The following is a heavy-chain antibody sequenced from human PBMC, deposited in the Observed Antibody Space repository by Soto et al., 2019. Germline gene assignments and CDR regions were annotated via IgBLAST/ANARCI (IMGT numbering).Heavy chain of an antibody. CDR1: GFTFSSYG. D-gene: IGHD5-18*01. CDR3: AKDRRYIYGNMDK. Sequence: QVQLVESGGGVVQPGRSLRLSCATSGFTFSSYGMHWVRQAPGKGLEWVAVISYDGSNKYYADSVKGRFTISRDNSKNTLYLQMNSLRAEDTAVYYCAKDRRYIYGNMDKWGQGTLVTVSS. CDR2: ISYDGSNK. V-gene: IGHV3-30*18. J-gene: IGHJ4*02.